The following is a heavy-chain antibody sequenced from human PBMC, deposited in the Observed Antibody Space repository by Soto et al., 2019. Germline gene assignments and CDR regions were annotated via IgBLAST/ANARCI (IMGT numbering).Heavy chain of an antibody. CDR3: ARVEQQGGAFDY. CDR1: GDSVSSNIAA. Sequence: QTLSLTCAISGDSVSSNIAAWNWIRQSPSRGLEWLGRTYYRSKWYNDYAVSVKSRITINPDTSKNHFSLQLNSVIPEDTAVYYCARVEQQGGAFDYWGQGTLVTVSS. CDR2: TYYRSKWYN. V-gene: IGHV6-1*01. J-gene: IGHJ4*02. D-gene: IGHD6-13*01.